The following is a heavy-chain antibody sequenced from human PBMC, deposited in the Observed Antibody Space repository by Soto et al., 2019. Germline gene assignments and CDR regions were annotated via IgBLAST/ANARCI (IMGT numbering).Heavy chain of an antibody. J-gene: IGHJ5*02. V-gene: IGHV3-23*01. CDR2: ISGSGGST. Sequence: GSLRLSCAASGFTFSSYAMSWVRQAPGKGLEWVSAISGSGGSTYYADSVKGRFTISRDNSKNTLYLQMNSLRAEDTAVYYCAKGSLDSSGYFVSYWFDPWGQGTLVTVSS. CDR1: GFTFSSYA. D-gene: IGHD3-22*01. CDR3: AKGSLDSSGYFVSYWFDP.